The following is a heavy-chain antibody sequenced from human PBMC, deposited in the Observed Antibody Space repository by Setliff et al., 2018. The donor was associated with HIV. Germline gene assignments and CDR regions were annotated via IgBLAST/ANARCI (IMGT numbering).Heavy chain of an antibody. J-gene: IGHJ3*02. CDR2: IYHSGST. D-gene: IGHD6-13*01. V-gene: IGHV4-30-4*01. Sequence: SETLSLTCTVSGDSINSGDYYWSWIRQPPGKGLEWIGYIYHSGSTHYNPSLNSRVAFSVDTSKNQFSLKLYSVTVADTALYYCARADSSSWFFATFDIWGQGKMVTVSS. CDR3: ARADSSSWFFATFDI. CDR1: GDSINSGDYY.